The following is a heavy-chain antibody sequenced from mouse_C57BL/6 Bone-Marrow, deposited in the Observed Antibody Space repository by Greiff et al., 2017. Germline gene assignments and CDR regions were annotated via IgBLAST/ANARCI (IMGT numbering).Heavy chain of an antibody. CDR2: IYPGDGDT. Sequence: VQLQQSGPELVKPGASVKISCKASGYAFSSSWINWVKQRPGKGLEWIGRIYPGDGDTNYNGKSKGKATLTADKSSSTAYMQLSSLTSEDSAVYFCARDEGYYVGYYFDYWGQGTTLTVSS. CDR3: ARDEGYYVGYYFDY. V-gene: IGHV1-82*01. D-gene: IGHD2-3*01. CDR1: GYAFSSSW. J-gene: IGHJ2*01.